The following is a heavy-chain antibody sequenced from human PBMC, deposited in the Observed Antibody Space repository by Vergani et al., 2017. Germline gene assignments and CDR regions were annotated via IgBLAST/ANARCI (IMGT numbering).Heavy chain of an antibody. D-gene: IGHD2-15*01. CDR1: GDSVISTDYH. J-gene: IGHJ4*02. CDR2: MDYSGST. Sequence: QVQLQESVPGLVKPSETLSLTCTVSGDSVISTDYHWGWIRQPPGKGLEWIGSMDYSGSTSYNPSLESRISISFETPKTQFSLRLTSVTAADTSVYYCASKRGACRAAYCHSYDFWGPGTLVGVSS. CDR3: ASKRGACRAAYCHSYDF. V-gene: IGHV4-39*01.